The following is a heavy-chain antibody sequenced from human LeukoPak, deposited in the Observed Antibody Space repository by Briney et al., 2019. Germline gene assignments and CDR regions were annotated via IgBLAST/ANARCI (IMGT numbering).Heavy chain of an antibody. CDR3: AKLETMYSSGWYGAFDI. J-gene: IGHJ3*02. Sequence: SQTLSLTCTVSGGSISSYYWSWIRQPPGKGLEWIGYIYYSGSTNYNPSLKSRVTISVDTSKNQFSLKLSSVTAADTAVYYCAKLETMYSSGWYGAFDIWGQGTMVTVSS. CDR2: IYYSGST. CDR1: GGSISSYY. D-gene: IGHD6-19*01. V-gene: IGHV4-59*01.